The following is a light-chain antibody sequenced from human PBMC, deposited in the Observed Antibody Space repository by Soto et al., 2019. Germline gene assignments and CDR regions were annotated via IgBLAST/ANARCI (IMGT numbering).Light chain of an antibody. J-gene: IGKJ1*01. CDR2: DAS. CDR3: QHFT. CDR1: QSISSW. Sequence: DIQMTQSPSTLSASVGDRVTITCRASQSISSWLAWYQQKPGKAPKLLIYDASSLESGVPSRFSGSGSGTEFTLTISRLQPDDFATYYCQHFTFGQGTKVEIK. V-gene: IGKV1-5*01.